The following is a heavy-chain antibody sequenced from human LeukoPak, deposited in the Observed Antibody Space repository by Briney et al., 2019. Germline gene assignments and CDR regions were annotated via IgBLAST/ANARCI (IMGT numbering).Heavy chain of an antibody. Sequence: PGGSLRLSCAASGFTFSDYTMNWVRQAPGKGLEWVSSISSSSSYIYYADSVKGRFTISRDNAKNSLYLQMNSLRAEDTAVYYCAREMYYDFWSGLQTFDYWGQGTLVTVSS. J-gene: IGHJ4*02. CDR3: AREMYYDFWSGLQTFDY. CDR2: ISSSSSYI. V-gene: IGHV3-21*01. D-gene: IGHD3-3*01. CDR1: GFTFSDYT.